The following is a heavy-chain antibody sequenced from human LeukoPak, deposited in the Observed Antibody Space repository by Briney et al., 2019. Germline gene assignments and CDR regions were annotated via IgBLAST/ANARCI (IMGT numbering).Heavy chain of an antibody. Sequence: SETLSLTCTVSGGSISSSIYYWGWIRQPPGKGLEWIGSIYYSGSTYYNPSLKSRVTISVDTSKNQFSLKLSSVTAADTAVYYCARQGDSSGYNDYWGQGTLVTVSS. D-gene: IGHD3-22*01. CDR2: IYYSGST. J-gene: IGHJ4*02. CDR1: GGSISSSIYY. CDR3: ARQGDSSGYNDY. V-gene: IGHV4-39*01.